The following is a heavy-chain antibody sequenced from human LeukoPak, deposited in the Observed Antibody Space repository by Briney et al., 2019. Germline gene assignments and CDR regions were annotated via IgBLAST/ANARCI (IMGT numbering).Heavy chain of an antibody. J-gene: IGHJ5*02. CDR2: MSGSGSST. V-gene: IGHV3-23*01. Sequence: GGSLRLSCAASGFTFSSYGMHWVRQAPGKGLGWVSAMSGSGSSTYYADSVKGRFTISRDNSKNTLYLQMNSLKAEDTAIYYCARPNSGSYPWFDPWGQGTLVTVSS. CDR3: ARPNSGSYPWFDP. D-gene: IGHD1-26*01. CDR1: GFTFSSYG.